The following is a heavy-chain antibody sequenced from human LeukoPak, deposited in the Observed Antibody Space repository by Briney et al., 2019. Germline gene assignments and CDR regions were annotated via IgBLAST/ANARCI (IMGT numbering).Heavy chain of an antibody. CDR1: GYTFTSYD. CDR2: MNPNSGNT. V-gene: IGHV1-8*01. Sequence: ASVKVSCKASGYTFTSYDINWVRQATGQGLEWMGWMNPNSGNTGYAQKFQGRVTMTRNTSTSTAYMELSSLRSEDTDVYYCARGLWGGYCSGGSCLGFDPWGQGTLVTVSS. D-gene: IGHD2-15*01. J-gene: IGHJ5*02. CDR3: ARGLWGGYCSGGSCLGFDP.